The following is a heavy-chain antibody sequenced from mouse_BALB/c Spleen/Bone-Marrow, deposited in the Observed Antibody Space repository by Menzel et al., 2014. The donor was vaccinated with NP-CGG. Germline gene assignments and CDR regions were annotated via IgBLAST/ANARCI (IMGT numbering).Heavy chain of an antibody. CDR1: GYTFNSYW. V-gene: IGHV1-9*01. CDR3: AGGGVRGGYWYFDV. CDR2: ILPGSGST. Sequence: VQLQQSGAELMKPGASVKVSCKATGYTFNSYWIEWVKQRPGHGLEWIGEILPGSGSTNYNEKFKGKATFTADTSSNPAYIQPSGLTSEDSSVYYGAGGGVRGGYWYFDVWGAGTTVTVSS. J-gene: IGHJ1*01.